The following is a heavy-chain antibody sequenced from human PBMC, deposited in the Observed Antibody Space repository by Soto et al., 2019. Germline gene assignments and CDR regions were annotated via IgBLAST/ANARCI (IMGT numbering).Heavy chain of an antibody. CDR3: AHSQRWQHGGYYFDY. Sequence: QITLKESGPTLVKPTETLTLTCTFSGFSLSTSGVGVGWIRQPPGKALEWLTLIYWHDDKHYSPSLKSRLTIXXDXSXTQVVPILTNIDPVDTATYYCAHSQRWQHGGYYFDYWGPGTLVTASS. J-gene: IGHJ4*02. V-gene: IGHV2-5*01. D-gene: IGHD6-25*01. CDR2: IYWHDDK. CDR1: GFSLSTSGVG.